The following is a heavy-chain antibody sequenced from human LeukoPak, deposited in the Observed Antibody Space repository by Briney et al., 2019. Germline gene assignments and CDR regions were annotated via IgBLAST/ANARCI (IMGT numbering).Heavy chain of an antibody. CDR3: ARHRYWFDP. J-gene: IGHJ5*02. V-gene: IGHV4-34*01. Sequence: SSETLSLTCAVSGASISGSGYYWSWIRQPPGKGLEWIGEINHSGSTNYNPSLKSRVTISVDTSKNQFSLKLSSVTAADTAVYYCARHRYWFDPWGQGTLVTVSS. CDR2: INHSGST. CDR1: GASISGSGYY.